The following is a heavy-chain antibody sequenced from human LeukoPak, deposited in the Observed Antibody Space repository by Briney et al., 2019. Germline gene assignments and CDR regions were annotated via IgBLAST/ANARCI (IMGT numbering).Heavy chain of an antibody. CDR3: ARDLRGYSVT. V-gene: IGHV1-69*13. CDR1: GGTFSSYA. J-gene: IGHJ4*02. D-gene: IGHD5/OR15-5a*01. CDR2: IIPIFGTA. Sequence: GASVKVSCKASGGTFSSYAVSWVRQAPGQGLEWMGGIIPIFGTANYAQKFQGRVTITADESTSTAYMEPSSLRSEDTAVYYCARDLRGYSVTWGQGTLVTVSS.